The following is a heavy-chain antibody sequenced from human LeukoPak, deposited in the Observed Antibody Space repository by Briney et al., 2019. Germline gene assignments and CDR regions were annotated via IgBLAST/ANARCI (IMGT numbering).Heavy chain of an antibody. CDR1: GFTFSSYW. V-gene: IGHV3-7*03. Sequence: GGSLRLSCAASGFTFSSYWMSWVRQAPGKGLEWVARIKEDGSEKYYVDSVKGRFTISRDNVENSLYLQMNSLRAEDTAVYYCARGGYQYGNYWGQGTLVTVSS. CDR2: IKEDGSEK. J-gene: IGHJ4*02. D-gene: IGHD2-15*01. CDR3: ARGGYQYGNY.